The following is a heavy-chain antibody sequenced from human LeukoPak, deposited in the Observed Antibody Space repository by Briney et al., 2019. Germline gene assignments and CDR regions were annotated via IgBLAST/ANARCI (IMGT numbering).Heavy chain of an antibody. CDR2: INHSGST. CDR3: ARQYQLLYPLNWFDP. CDR1: GGSFSGYY. D-gene: IGHD2-2*02. Sequence: SETLSLTCAVYGGSFSGYYWSWIRQPPGKGLEWIGEINHSGSTNYNPSLKSRVTISVDTSKNQFSLKLSSVTAADTAVYYCARQYQLLYPLNWFDPWGQGTLVTVSS. J-gene: IGHJ5*02. V-gene: IGHV4-34*01.